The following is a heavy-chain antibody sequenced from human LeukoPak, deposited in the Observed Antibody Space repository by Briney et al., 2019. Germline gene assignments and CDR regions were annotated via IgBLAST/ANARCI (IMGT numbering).Heavy chain of an antibody. CDR1: GFTFSSYG. CDR3: ARDNDYVWGSYPDY. V-gene: IGHV3-48*04. D-gene: IGHD3-16*01. Sequence: GGSLRLSCAASGFTFSSYGMHWVRQAPGKGLEWVSYISSSGSTIYYADSVKGRFTISRDNAKNSLYLQMNSLRAEDTAVYYCARDNDYVWGSYPDYWGQGTLVTVSS. CDR2: ISSSGSTI. J-gene: IGHJ4*02.